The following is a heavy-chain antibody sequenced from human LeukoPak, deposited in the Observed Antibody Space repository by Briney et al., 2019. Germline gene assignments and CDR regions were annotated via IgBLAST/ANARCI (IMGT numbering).Heavy chain of an antibody. V-gene: IGHV4-59*01. J-gene: IGHJ4*02. D-gene: IGHD6-13*01. CDR2: IYYSGST. CDR3: ARAGGYMNSDFDY. Sequence: PSETLSLTCTVSGGSISSYYWSWIRQPPGKGLEWIGYIYYSGSTNYNPSLKSRVTISVDTSKNQFSLRLSSVTAADTAVYYYARAGGYMNSDFDYWGQGTLVTVSS. CDR1: GGSISSYY.